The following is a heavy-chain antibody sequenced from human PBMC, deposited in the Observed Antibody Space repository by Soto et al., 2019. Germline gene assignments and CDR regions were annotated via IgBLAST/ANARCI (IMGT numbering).Heavy chain of an antibody. CDR2: ISANGQGI. CDR3: AKDRNYPRDQFHN. Sequence: SLRLSCAASGFTFNNYAMSWVRQAPGKGLEWVSAISANGQGIYSADSVKGRFIMSRDSSKNTVFLHMDSLTAEDTAVYYCAKDRNYPRDQFHNWGQGTLVTVS. D-gene: IGHD1-7*01. CDR1: GFTFNNYA. J-gene: IGHJ4*02. V-gene: IGHV3-23*01.